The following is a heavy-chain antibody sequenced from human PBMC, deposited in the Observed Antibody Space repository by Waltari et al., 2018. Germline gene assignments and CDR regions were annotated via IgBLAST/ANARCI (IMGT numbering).Heavy chain of an antibody. CDR2: IKQDGSEK. V-gene: IGHV3-7*04. D-gene: IGHD4-17*01. CDR3: ARVRVGDYGDN. Sequence: EVQLVESGGGLVQPGGSLRLSCAASGVTFSSYWMSWVRQAPGKGLEWVANIKQDGSEKYYVDSVKGRFTISRDNAKNSLYLQMNSLRAEDTAVYYCARVRVGDYGDNWGQGTLVTVSS. J-gene: IGHJ4*02. CDR1: GVTFSSYW.